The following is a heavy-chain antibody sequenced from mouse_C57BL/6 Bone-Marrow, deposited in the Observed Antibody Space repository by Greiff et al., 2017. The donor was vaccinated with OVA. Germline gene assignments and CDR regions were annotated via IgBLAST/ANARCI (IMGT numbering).Heavy chain of an antibody. V-gene: IGHV1-54*01. J-gene: IGHJ2*01. CDR1: GYAFTNYL. Sequence: QVQLQQSGAELVRPGTSVKVSCKASGYAFTNYLIEWVKQRPGQGLEWIGVINPGSGGTNYNEKFKGKATLTADKSSSTAYMQLSSLTSEDSAVYFCARYDGHPHYFDYWGQGTTLTVSS. CDR2: INPGSGGT. CDR3: ARYDGHPHYFDY. D-gene: IGHD2-3*01.